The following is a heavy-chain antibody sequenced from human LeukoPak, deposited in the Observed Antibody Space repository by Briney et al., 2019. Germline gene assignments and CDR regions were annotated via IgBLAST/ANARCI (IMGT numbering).Heavy chain of an antibody. CDR2: ISTYNGDT. CDR1: GYTFTRWN. CDR3: ARDLDWVFDL. D-gene: IGHD3-9*01. J-gene: IGHJ2*01. V-gene: IGHV1-18*01. Sequence: ASVKVSCKASGYTFTRWNFSWVRQAPGQGLEWMGWISTYNGDTKYAQKFQGRVTMTTDTSTSTTYMELRSLTSDDTAVYYCARDLDWVFDLWGRGTLVTVSS.